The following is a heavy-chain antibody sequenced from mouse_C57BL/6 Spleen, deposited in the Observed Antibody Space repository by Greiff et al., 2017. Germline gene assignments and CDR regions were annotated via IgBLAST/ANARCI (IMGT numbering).Heavy chain of an antibody. CDR2: IDPSDSYT. J-gene: IGHJ1*03. V-gene: IGHV1-50*01. CDR1: GYTFTSYW. CDR3: ARSLTTVVATYWYFDV. Sequence: VKLQQSGAELVKPGASVKLSCKASGYTFTSYWMQWVKQRPGQGLEWIGEIDPSDSYTNYNQKFKGKATLTVDTSSSTAYMQLSSLTSEDSAVYYCARSLTTVVATYWYFDVWGTGTTVTVSS. D-gene: IGHD1-1*01.